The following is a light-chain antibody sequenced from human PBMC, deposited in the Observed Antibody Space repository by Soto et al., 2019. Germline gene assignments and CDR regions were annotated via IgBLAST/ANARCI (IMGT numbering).Light chain of an antibody. Sequence: VMTQSPATLSVSPGEGATLSCRASQSVSSDLAWYQQKPGQAPRLLIYGASSRATGIPDRFSGSGSGTDFTLTISILEPEDFAVYYCQQYGSSPWTFGQGTKVDI. CDR3: QQYGSSPWT. CDR2: GAS. V-gene: IGKV3-20*01. CDR1: QSVSSD. J-gene: IGKJ1*01.